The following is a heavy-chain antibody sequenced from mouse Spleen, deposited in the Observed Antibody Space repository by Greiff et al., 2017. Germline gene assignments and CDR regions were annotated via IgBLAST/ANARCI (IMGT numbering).Heavy chain of an antibody. CDR3: ASAYYRYDDPSAWFAY. J-gene: IGHJ3*01. D-gene: IGHD2-14*01. CDR2: IYPRSGNT. CDR1: GYTFTSYG. Sequence: VNVVESGAELARPGASVKLSCKASGYTFTSYGISWVKQRTGQGLEWIGEIYPRSGNTYYNEKFKGKATLTADKSSSTAYMELRSLTSEDSAVYFCASAYYRYDDPSAWFAYWGQGTLVTVSA. V-gene: IGHV1-81*01.